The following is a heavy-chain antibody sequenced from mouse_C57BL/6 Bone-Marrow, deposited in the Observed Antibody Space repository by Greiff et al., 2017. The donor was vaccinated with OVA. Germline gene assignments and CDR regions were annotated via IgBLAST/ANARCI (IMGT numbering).Heavy chain of an antibody. J-gene: IGHJ2*01. CDR3: ARDYGSFY. D-gene: IGHD1-1*01. CDR1: GYSITSGYY. Sequence: EVKLQESGPGLVKPSQSLSLTCSVTGYSITSGYYWNWIRQFPGNKLEWMGYISYDGSNNYNPSLKNRISITRDTSKNQFFLKLNSVTTEDTATYYCARDYGSFYWGQGTTLTVSS. CDR2: ISYDGSN. V-gene: IGHV3-6*01.